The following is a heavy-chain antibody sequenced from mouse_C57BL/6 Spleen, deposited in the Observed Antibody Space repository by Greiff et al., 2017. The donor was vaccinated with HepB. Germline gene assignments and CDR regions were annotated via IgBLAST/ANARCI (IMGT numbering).Heavy chain of an antibody. V-gene: IGHV1-66*01. D-gene: IGHD2-10*01. J-gene: IGHJ3*01. Sequence: QVQLQQSGPELVKPGASVKISCKASGYSFTSYYIHWVKQRPGQGLEWIGWIYPGSGNTKYNEKFKGKATLTADTSSSTAYMQLSSLTSEDSAVYDCARPTMVTKAWFAYWGQGTLVTVSA. CDR1: GYSFTSYY. CDR3: ARPTMVTKAWFAY. CDR2: IYPGSGNT.